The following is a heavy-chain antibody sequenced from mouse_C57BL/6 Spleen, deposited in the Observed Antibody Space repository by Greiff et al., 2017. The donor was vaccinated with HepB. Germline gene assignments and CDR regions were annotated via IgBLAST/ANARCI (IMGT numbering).Heavy chain of an antibody. V-gene: IGHV1-82*01. CDR1: GYAFSSSW. J-gene: IGHJ2*01. D-gene: IGHD3-2*02. Sequence: QVQLQQSGPELVKPGASVKISCKASGYAFSSSWMNWVKQRPGKGLEWIGRIYPGDGDTNYNGKFKGKATLTADKSSSTAYMQLSSLTSEDSAVYFCARRRTDSSGYYFDYWGQGTTLTVSS. CDR3: ARRRTDSSGYYFDY. CDR2: IYPGDGDT.